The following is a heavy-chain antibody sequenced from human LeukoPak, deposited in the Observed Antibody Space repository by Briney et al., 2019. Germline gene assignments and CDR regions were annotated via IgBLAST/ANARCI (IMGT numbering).Heavy chain of an antibody. V-gene: IGHV3-74*01. CDR3: ARRSDYRFYFDY. Sequence: PGGSLRFSAAGYGFTVYYFNWLRLRQAPGKGLVWVSRINSDGSSTSYADSVKGRFTISRDNATNTLYLQLRSLISDVTAVYFWARRSDYRFYFDYWGQGTLVTVSS. CDR2: INSDGSST. D-gene: IGHD4-11*01. J-gene: IGHJ4*02. CDR1: GFTVYYFN.